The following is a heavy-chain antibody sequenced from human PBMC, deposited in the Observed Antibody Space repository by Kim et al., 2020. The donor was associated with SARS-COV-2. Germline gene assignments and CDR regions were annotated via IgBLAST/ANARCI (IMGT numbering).Heavy chain of an antibody. CDR3: ARDRQVRHDSWSGTYPPGEALDY. CDR2: INVHNGNT. D-gene: IGHD3-3*01. V-gene: IGHV1-18*01. CDR1: GYSFINYG. Sequence: ASVKVSCKASGYSFINYGISWVRQAPGQGLEWMGWINVHNGNTDYARRFQGRVTVTADTSTSTAYMELRRLRSDDTAVYYCARDRQVRHDSWSGTYPPGEALDYWGQGALVTVSS. J-gene: IGHJ4*02.